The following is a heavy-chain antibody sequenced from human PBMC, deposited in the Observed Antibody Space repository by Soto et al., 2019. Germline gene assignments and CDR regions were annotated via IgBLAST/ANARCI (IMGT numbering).Heavy chain of an antibody. CDR2: ICNSGST. Sequence: PSETLSLTCTVSGGSIRSYCWTWIRQPPGEGLEWIGCICNSGSTNYNPSLKSRVPISVDTSKNQFSLKLSSVTAADTAVYYCARNLWNYDSGGYSVWFDPWGQGTLVTVSS. CDR1: GGSIRSYC. J-gene: IGHJ5*02. D-gene: IGHD3-22*01. CDR3: ARNLWNYDSGGYSVWFDP. V-gene: IGHV4-59*01.